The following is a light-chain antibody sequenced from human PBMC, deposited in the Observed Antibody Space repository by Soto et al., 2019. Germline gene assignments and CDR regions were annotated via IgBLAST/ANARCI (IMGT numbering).Light chain of an antibody. CDR2: GAS. Sequence: IQLTQSPSPLSASVGARVTISCRASKGIANFLAWYHQKPGKAPKLLIYGASTLQSGVPSRFSGSGSGTDFTLTISSLQPEDFATYYCQQLNSFPIPFGPGTKVDIK. CDR3: QQLNSFPIP. V-gene: IGKV1-9*01. J-gene: IGKJ3*01. CDR1: KGIANF.